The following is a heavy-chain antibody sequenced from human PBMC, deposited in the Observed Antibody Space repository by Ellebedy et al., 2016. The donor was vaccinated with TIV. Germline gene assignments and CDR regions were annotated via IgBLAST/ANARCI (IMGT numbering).Heavy chain of an antibody. CDR1: GGSISSYY. CDR2: IYYSGNT. CDR3: AGQGMARFFDWTFDY. Sequence: MPSETLSLTCTVSGGSISSYYWSWIRQPPGKGLEWIGYIYYSGNTNYNPSLKSRVTISVDTSKNQFTLTLGSVTAADTAVYYGAGQGMARFFDWTFDYWGQGTLVTVSS. D-gene: IGHD3-9*01. J-gene: IGHJ4*02. V-gene: IGHV4-59*08.